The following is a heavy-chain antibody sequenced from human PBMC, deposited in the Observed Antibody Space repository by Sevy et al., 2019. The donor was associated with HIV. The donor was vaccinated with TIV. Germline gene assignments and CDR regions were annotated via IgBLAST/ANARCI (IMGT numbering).Heavy chain of an antibody. CDR3: VYYDFWSGSSEYYMDV. J-gene: IGHJ6*03. V-gene: IGHV3-74*01. D-gene: IGHD3-3*01. CDR2: INSDGGIT. CDR1: GFTFTNYW. Sequence: GGSLRLSCAASGFTFTNYWMHWVRQAPGKGLVWVSRINSDGGITTYADSVKGRFTISRDNAKNMLYLQMNSLRAEDTAVYYCVYYDFWSGSSEYYMDVWGKGTTVTVSS.